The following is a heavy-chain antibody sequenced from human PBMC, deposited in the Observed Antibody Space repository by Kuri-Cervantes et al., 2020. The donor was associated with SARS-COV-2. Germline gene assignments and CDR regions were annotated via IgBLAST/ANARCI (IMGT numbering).Heavy chain of an antibody. CDR2: IRYDGSNK. D-gene: IGHD2-2*01. CDR3: ARDRGIVVVPAAIWFDP. CDR1: GFTFSSYG. J-gene: IGHJ5*02. V-gene: IGHV3-30*02. Sequence: LSLTCAASGFTFSSYGMHWVRQAPGKGLEWVAFIRYDGSNKYYADSVKGRFTISRDNSKNTLYLQMNSLRAEDTAVYYCARDRGIVVVPAAIWFDPWGQGTLVTVSS.